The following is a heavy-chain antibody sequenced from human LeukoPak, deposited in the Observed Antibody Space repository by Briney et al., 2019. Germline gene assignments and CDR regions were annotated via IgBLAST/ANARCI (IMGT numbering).Heavy chain of an antibody. Sequence: GASVKVSCKASGYTFTNYGISWVRQATGQGLEWMGWMNPNSGNTGYAQKFQGRVTMTRNTSISTAYMELSSLRSEDTAVYYCARKVITIKNWFDPWGQGTLVTVSS. CDR2: MNPNSGNT. CDR1: GYTFTNYG. V-gene: IGHV1-8*02. D-gene: IGHD2-21*01. CDR3: ARKVITIKNWFDP. J-gene: IGHJ5*02.